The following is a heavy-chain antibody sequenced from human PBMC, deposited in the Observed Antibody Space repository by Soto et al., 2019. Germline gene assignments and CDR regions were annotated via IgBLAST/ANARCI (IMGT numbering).Heavy chain of an antibody. J-gene: IGHJ4*02. CDR2: INAGNGNT. Sequence: ASVKVSCKASGYTFTSYAMHWVRQAPGQRLEWMGWINAGNGNTKYSQKFQGRVTITRDTSASTAYMELSSLRSEDTAVYYCAGGPPNFRYFDWPNNWGQGTLVTVSS. D-gene: IGHD3-9*01. CDR3: AGGPPNFRYFDWPNN. V-gene: IGHV1-3*01. CDR1: GYTFTSYA.